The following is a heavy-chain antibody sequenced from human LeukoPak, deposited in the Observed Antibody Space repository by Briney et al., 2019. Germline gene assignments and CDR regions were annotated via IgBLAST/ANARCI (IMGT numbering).Heavy chain of an antibody. CDR3: ARDSYYYGSGVIKNWFDP. J-gene: IGHJ5*02. V-gene: IGHV3-7*01. CDR2: IKKDGSEK. CDR1: GVSFSSYW. Sequence: GGSLRLSCAASGVSFSSYWMSWVRQAPGKGLEWVANIKKDGSEKYYVASVKRGFTISRATAKNSLYVQMNSLTAEDTAVYYCARDSYYYGSGVIKNWFDPWGREPWSPSPQ. D-gene: IGHD3-10*01.